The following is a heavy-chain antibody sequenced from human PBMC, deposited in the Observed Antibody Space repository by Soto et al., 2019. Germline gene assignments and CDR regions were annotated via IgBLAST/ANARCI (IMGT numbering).Heavy chain of an antibody. CDR1: GGSISRYF. D-gene: IGHD3-9*01. J-gene: IGHJ6*02. CDR2: IHDSEPT. Sequence: SEALSVTCTVSGGSISRYFWSWIRQPPGKGLEWIGYIHDSEPTNYNPSLKSRVTISVDTSKNQFSLKLSSVTAADTAVYYCARDAAYYDILTGYTTHGMDVWGQGTTVTVSS. V-gene: IGHV4-59*01. CDR3: ARDAAYYDILTGYTTHGMDV.